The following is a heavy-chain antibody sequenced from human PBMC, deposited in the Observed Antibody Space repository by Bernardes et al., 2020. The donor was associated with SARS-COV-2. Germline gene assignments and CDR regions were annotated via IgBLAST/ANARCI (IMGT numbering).Heavy chain of an antibody. V-gene: IGHV4-31*03. CDR1: GGSISSGAYY. CDR3: ARAPRFGVVIQHFDY. Sequence: SETLSRTCTVSGGSISSGAYYWSWIRQHPGKGLEWIGYIYYSGTTYYNPSLKSRVTISIDTSKSQFSLKLNSVTAADTAVYYCARAPRFGVVIQHFDYWGQGTRVTVSS. CDR2: IYYSGTT. D-gene: IGHD3-3*01. J-gene: IGHJ4*02.